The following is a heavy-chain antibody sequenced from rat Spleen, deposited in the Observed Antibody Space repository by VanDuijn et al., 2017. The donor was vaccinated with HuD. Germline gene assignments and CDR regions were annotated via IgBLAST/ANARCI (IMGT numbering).Heavy chain of an antibody. CDR3: ASEFGDY. J-gene: IGHJ2*01. CDR1: GFTFSSAW. V-gene: IGHV6-6*01. D-gene: IGHD4-3*01. Sequence: EVQVLESGGGLVQPGNSLKLSCATSGFTFSSAWMYWYRQFPEKRLEWVARIKAKSNNYATDYIQSVKGRFTISRDDSNSGIYLQMNNLKEEDTAIYYCASEFGDYWGQGVMVTVSS. CDR2: IKAKSNNYAT.